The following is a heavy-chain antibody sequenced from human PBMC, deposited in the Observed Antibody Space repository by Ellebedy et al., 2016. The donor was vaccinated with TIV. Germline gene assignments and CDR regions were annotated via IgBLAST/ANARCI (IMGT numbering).Heavy chain of an antibody. V-gene: IGHV1-8*01. CDR2: MNPNSGNT. CDR3: AKELGMGSMDY. D-gene: IGHD7-27*01. CDR1: GYTFTSYD. J-gene: IGHJ4*02. Sequence: ASVKVSXXASGYTFTSYDINWVRQATGQGLEWMGWMNPNSGNTGYAQKFQGRVTMTRNTSISTAYMELSSLRSDDTAVYYCAKELGMGSMDYWGQGTLVTVSS.